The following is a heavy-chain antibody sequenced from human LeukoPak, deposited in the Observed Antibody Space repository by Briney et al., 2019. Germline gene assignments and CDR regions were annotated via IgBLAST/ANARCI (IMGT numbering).Heavy chain of an antibody. Sequence: SSETLSLTCTVSGGSISSNSYFWGWIRQPPGKGLEWIGSIYYSGSTYYNPSLKSRVTISVDTSKNQFSLQLKSVTPEDTAVYYCARDNSSSWYVDYWGQGTLVTVSS. CDR1: GGSISSNSYF. V-gene: IGHV4-39*02. J-gene: IGHJ4*02. CDR2: IYYSGST. CDR3: ARDNSSSWYVDY. D-gene: IGHD6-13*01.